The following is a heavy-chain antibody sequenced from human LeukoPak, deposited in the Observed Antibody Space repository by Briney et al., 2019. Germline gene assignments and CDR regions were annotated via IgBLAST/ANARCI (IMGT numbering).Heavy chain of an antibody. CDR1: GYTLTSYD. CDR2: MNPNSGNT. J-gene: IGHJ5*02. D-gene: IGHD2-2*01. V-gene: IGHV1-8*03. Sequence: EASVKVSCKASGYTLTSYDINWVRQATGQGLEWMGWMNPNSGNTGYAQRFQGRVTITRNTSISTAYMELSSLRSEDTAVYYCARAGYCSSSNSRSWFDPWGQGTLVTVSS. CDR3: ARAGYCSSSNSRSWFDP.